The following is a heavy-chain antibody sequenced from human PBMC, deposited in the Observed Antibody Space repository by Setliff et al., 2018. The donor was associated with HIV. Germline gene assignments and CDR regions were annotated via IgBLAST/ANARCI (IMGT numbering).Heavy chain of an antibody. V-gene: IGHV4-34*12. D-gene: IGHD5-12*01. J-gene: IGHJ5*02. CDR3: ARRSGYWFDP. CDR1: GGSFSGYY. Sequence: KPSETLSLTCAVCGGSFSGYYWNWIRQPPGKGLEWIGEIIHSGSTNYNPSLKSRVTISVDTSKNQFSLKLSSVTAADTAVYYCARRSGYWFDPWGQGTLVTVS. CDR2: IIHSGST.